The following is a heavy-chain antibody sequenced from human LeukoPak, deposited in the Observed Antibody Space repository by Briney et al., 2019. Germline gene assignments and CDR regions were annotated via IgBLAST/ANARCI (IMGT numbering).Heavy chain of an antibody. CDR3: ASYDSSPYYYYGMDV. CDR2: IIPIFGIA. CDR1: GGTSSSYA. D-gene: IGHD3-22*01. J-gene: IGHJ6*02. V-gene: IGHV1-69*04. Sequence: GASVKVSCKASGGTSSSYAISWVRQAPGQGLEWMGRIIPIFGIANYAQKFQGRVTITADKSTSTAYMELSSLRSEDTAVYYCASYDSSPYYYYGMDVWGQGTTVTVSS.